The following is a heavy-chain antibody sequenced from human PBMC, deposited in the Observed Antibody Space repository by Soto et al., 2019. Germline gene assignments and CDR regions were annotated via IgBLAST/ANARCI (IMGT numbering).Heavy chain of an antibody. CDR3: ARGYSYTQPVFDY. V-gene: IGHV3-53*01. CDR1: GFTVSSNY. CDR2: IYSGGST. Sequence: GGSLRLSCAASGFTVSSNYMSWVRQAPWKGLEWVSVIYSGGSTYYADSVKGRFTISRDNFKNTLYLQMNSLRAEDTAVYYCARGYSYTQPVFDYWGLGTLVTVSS. D-gene: IGHD5-18*01. J-gene: IGHJ4*02.